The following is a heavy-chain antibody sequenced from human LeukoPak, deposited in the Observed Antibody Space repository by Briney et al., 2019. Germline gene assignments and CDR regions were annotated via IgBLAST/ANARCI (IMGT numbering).Heavy chain of an antibody. CDR2: IYYGGST. Sequence: MPAGTLCLTCAASGVSISSYYRSWVRQAPGKGLEWVGDIYYGGSTYYKPSLKSRFTISGDTSKNQFALKLSSVTAADTAVYYCERARRFGEFGYWGQGTLVTVSS. V-gene: IGHV4-59*01. D-gene: IGHD3-10*01. CDR3: ERARRFGEFGY. CDR1: GVSISSYY. J-gene: IGHJ4*02.